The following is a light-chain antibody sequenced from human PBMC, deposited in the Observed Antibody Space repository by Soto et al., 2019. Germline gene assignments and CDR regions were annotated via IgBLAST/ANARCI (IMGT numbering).Light chain of an antibody. J-gene: IGLJ2*01. Sequence: QSVLTQPPSVSGAPGQRVTISCNGSSSNIGAGYDVYWYQQLPGTAPKLLINGNSNRPSGVPDRFSGSKSGTSASLAITGLQAEDEADYYCQSYDSSLSALFGGGTKLTVL. CDR1: SSNIGAGYD. CDR3: QSYDSSLSAL. CDR2: GNS. V-gene: IGLV1-40*01.